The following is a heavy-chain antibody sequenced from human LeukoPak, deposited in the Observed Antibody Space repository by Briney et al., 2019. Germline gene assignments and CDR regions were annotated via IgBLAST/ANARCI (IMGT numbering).Heavy chain of an antibody. CDR1: GGTFSSYA. V-gene: IGHV1-69*04. J-gene: IGHJ4*02. Sequence: GASVKVSCKASGGTFSSYAISWVRQAPGRGLEWMGRIIPILGIANYAQKFQGRVTITADKSTSTAYMELSSLRSEDTAVYYCAREEYCSSTSCYPRNQFDYWGQGTLVTVSS. D-gene: IGHD2-2*01. CDR2: IIPILGIA. CDR3: AREEYCSSTSCYPRNQFDY.